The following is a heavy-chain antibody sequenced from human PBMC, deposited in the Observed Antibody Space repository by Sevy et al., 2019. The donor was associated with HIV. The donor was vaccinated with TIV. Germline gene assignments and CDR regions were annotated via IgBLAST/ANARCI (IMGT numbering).Heavy chain of an antibody. CDR2: ISYDGVIK. CDR1: GFTFSSHA. Sequence: GGSLRLSCAASGFTFSSHAMHWVRQAPGKGLEWVALISYDGVIKYYAESVKGRFTISRDNSKNTLYLQMNSLRAEDTAVYYCAKLADSSSWYWVLGEDYWGQGTLVTVSS. CDR3: AKLADSSSWYWVLGEDY. D-gene: IGHD6-13*01. V-gene: IGHV3-30*04. J-gene: IGHJ4*02.